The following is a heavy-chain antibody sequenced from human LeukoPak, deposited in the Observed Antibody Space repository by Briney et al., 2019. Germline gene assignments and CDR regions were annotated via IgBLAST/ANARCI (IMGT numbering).Heavy chain of an antibody. CDR2: IRYDGSNK. Sequence: GGSLRLSCAASGFTFSSYGMHWVRQAPGKGLEWVAFIRYDGSNKYYADSVKGRFTISRDNSKNTLYLRMNSLRSEDTAVYYCARGPSITMVRGGQWYYYMDVWGKGTTVTISS. J-gene: IGHJ6*03. V-gene: IGHV3-30*02. CDR3: ARGPSITMVRGGQWYYYMDV. D-gene: IGHD3-10*01. CDR1: GFTFSSYG.